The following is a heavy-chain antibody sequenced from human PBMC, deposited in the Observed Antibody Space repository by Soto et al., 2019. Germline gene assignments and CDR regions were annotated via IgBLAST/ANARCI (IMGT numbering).Heavy chain of an antibody. J-gene: IGHJ4*02. Sequence: QVQLVESGGGVVQPGRSLRLSCAASGFTFSSYGMHWVRQAPGKGLEWVAVISYDGSNKYYADSVKGRFTISRDNSKNTLYLQMNSLRAEDTAVYYCATEGTSGDLDYWGQGTLVTVSS. CDR2: ISYDGSNK. CDR1: GFTFSSYG. V-gene: IGHV3-30*03. CDR3: ATEGTSGDLDY. D-gene: IGHD3-10*01.